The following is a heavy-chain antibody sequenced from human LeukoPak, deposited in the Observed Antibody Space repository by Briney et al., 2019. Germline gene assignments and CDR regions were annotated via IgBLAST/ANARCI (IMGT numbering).Heavy chain of an antibody. V-gene: IGHV5-51*01. D-gene: IGHD1-14*01. CDR1: GLDLNDYW. CDR2: ISPSRSET. J-gene: IGHJ5*02. Sequence: GESLKISCKGSGLDLNDYWTGWVRQMPGKGLEWMGIISPSRSETQYSLPFQGQVTISVDKSTSTAYLQWSSLKASDTAIYYCAWRKYFSTWLEPWGQGTLVTVSS. CDR3: AWRKYFSTWLEP.